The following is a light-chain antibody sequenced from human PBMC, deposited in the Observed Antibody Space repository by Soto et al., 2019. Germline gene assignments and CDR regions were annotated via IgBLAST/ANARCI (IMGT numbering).Light chain of an antibody. CDR3: CSYAGSNNLV. CDR1: SSDVGSYNY. CDR2: EVS. Sequence: QSALTQPPSASRAPGQSVTISCTRTSSDVGSYNYVSWYQQHPGKAPKLMIYEVSKRPSGVPDRFSGSKSGNTASLTVSGLQAEDEADYYCCSYAGSNNLVFGGGTKVTVL. V-gene: IGLV2-8*01. J-gene: IGLJ2*01.